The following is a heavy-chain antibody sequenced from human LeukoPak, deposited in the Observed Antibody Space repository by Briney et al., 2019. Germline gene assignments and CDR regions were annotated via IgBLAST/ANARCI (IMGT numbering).Heavy chain of an antibody. Sequence: PGGSLRLSCAASGFTFSSYAMSWVRQAPGKGLEWVSAISGSGGSTYYADSVKGRFTISRDNSKNTLYLQMNSLRAEDTAVYYCAKEIEYSSSLYRDYYYYGMDVWGQGTTVTVSS. CDR3: AKEIEYSSSLYRDYYYYGMDV. CDR1: GFTFSSYA. CDR2: ISGSGGST. V-gene: IGHV3-23*01. D-gene: IGHD6-6*01. J-gene: IGHJ6*02.